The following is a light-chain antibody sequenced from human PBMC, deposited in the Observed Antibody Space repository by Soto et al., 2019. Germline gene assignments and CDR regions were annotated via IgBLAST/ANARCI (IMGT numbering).Light chain of an antibody. CDR2: DVS. CDR1: SSDVGGYNY. V-gene: IGLV2-14*01. CDR3: SSYTSSSLV. J-gene: IGLJ3*02. Sequence: QSALTQPASVSGSPGQSITISCTGTSSDVGGYNYVSWYQQHPGKAPKFMIYDVSNRPSGVSNRFSGSKSGNTASLTISGLQAEDEADYYCSSYTSSSLVFGGGTKVTVL.